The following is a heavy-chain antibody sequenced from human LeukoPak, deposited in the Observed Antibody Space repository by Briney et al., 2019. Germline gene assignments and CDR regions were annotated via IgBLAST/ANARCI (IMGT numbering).Heavy chain of an antibody. Sequence: SETLSLTCTVSGYSISSGYYWGWIRQPPGKGLEWIGSIYHSGSTYYNPSLKSRVTISVDTSKNQFSLKLSSVTAADTAVYYCASIHDYGDFFRDYWGQGTLVTVSS. D-gene: IGHD4-17*01. CDR1: GYSISSGYY. J-gene: IGHJ4*02. CDR2: IYHSGST. V-gene: IGHV4-38-2*02. CDR3: ASIHDYGDFFRDY.